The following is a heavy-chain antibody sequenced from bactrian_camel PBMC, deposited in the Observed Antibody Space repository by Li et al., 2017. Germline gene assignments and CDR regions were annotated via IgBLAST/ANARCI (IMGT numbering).Heavy chain of an antibody. D-gene: IGHD2*01. Sequence: HVQLVESGGGAVQSGGSLRLSCAGTKYYDDAYCMAWFRQAPGKDREGVAAINTGGGDTYYDDSVKGRLTISRDNAKNTVYLQLNSLNSEDTAMYFCSTSVVLTPTLCLDDSGYWGQGTQVTVS. CDR2: INTGGGDT. J-gene: IGHJ4*01. CDR3: STSVVLTPTLCLDDSGY. V-gene: IGHV3S1*01. CDR1: KYYDDAYC.